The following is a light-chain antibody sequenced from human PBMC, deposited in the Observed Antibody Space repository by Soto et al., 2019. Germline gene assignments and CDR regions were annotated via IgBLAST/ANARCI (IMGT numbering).Light chain of an antibody. V-gene: IGLV3-10*01. Sequence: SYELTQPPSVSVSPGQTAKITCSGEALPKKYAYWYQQRSGQAPVLVIFEDNKRPSGIPARFPGSSLGTVATLTISGAQVEDEADYYCYSTDNSGDLWVFGGGTKVTVL. CDR1: ALPKKY. CDR3: YSTDNSGDLWV. CDR2: EDN. J-gene: IGLJ3*02.